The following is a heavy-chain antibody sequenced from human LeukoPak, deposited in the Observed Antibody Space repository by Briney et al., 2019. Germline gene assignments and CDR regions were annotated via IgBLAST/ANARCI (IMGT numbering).Heavy chain of an antibody. CDR1: YLTFSSHG. J-gene: IGHJ4*02. CDR3: AKEIRPNDC. CDR2: ISIGRDTT. V-gene: IGHV3-23*01. Sequence: PGGSLRLSCAASYLTFSSHGMCWVRQAPGRRLEWVSCISIGRDTTYSASVKGRFTISRDNSKNTLYLQMDSLSAEDTAIYYCAKEIRPNDCWGQGTLVTVS. D-gene: IGHD4-17*01.